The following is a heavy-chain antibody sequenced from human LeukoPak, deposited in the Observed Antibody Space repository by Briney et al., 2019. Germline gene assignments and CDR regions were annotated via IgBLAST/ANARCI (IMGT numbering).Heavy chain of an antibody. D-gene: IGHD5-18*01. CDR1: GYTFTSYY. V-gene: IGHV1-46*01. J-gene: IGHJ4*02. CDR2: INPSGGST. Sequence: ASVKVSCKASGYTFTSYYMQWVRQAPGQGLEWMGLINPSGGSTSYIQKFQGRVSMTTDTSTSTVYMELSSLRSEDTAVYYCARSQGGAYSYGTDYWGQGTLVTVSS. CDR3: ARSQGGAYSYGTDY.